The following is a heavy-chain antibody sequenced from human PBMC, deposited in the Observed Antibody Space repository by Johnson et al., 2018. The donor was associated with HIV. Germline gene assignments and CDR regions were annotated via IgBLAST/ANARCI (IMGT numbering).Heavy chain of an antibody. CDR3: ARGSRYTYDNDDAHLLHAFDI. J-gene: IGHJ3*02. D-gene: IGHD3-22*01. CDR2: ISYDGSER. CDR1: RFPSSPYA. Sequence: VQLVESGGGVVQPGRSLLLSCAASRFPSSPYALPWARQAPGKALAWVSVISYDGSERYHADLVKGRFTISTDSSKNTLYLQMNSLRAEDTAVYYCARGSRYTYDNDDAHLLHAFDIWGQGTMVTVSS. V-gene: IGHV3-30*04.